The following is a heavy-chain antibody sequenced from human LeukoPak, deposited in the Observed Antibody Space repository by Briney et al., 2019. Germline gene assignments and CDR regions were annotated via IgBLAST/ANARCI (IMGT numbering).Heavy chain of an antibody. D-gene: IGHD1-26*01. CDR3: AKVGSGSCSRVSYYFDY. J-gene: IGHJ4*02. CDR2: ISGSGGST. CDR1: GFTFSSYA. Sequence: AGGSLRLSCAASGFTFSSYAMSWVRQAPGKGLEWVSAISGSGGSTYYADSVKGRFTISRDNSKNTLYLQMNSLRAEDTAVYYCAKVGSGSCSRVSYYFDYWGQGTLVTVSS. V-gene: IGHV3-23*01.